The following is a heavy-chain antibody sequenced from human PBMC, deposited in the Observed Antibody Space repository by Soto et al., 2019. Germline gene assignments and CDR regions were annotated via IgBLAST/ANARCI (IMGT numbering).Heavy chain of an antibody. Sequence: SQTLSLTCAISGDSVSSNSAAWNWIGQSPSRGLEWLGRTYYRSKWYNDYAVSVKSRITINPDTSKNQFSLQLNSVTPEDTAVYYCARDQEMANNYYYYYGMDVWGQGTTVTVS. CDR1: GDSVSSNSAA. D-gene: IGHD5-12*01. J-gene: IGHJ6*02. CDR3: ARDQEMANNYYYYYGMDV. V-gene: IGHV6-1*01. CDR2: TYYRSKWYN.